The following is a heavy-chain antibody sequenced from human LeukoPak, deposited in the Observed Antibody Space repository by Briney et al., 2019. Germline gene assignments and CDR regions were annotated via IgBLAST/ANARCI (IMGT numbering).Heavy chain of an antibody. V-gene: IGHV3-66*01. J-gene: IGHJ4*02. D-gene: IGHD1-26*01. Sequence: PGGSLRLSCAASGFTFSSSSMSWVRQAPGKGLEWVSVVYSGGSTHYADSVKGRFTISRDNSKNTLYLHMNSLRAEDTAVYYCATADSGSYYSGFDYWGQGTLVTVSS. CDR1: GFTFSSSS. CDR3: ATADSGSYYSGFDY. CDR2: VYSGGST.